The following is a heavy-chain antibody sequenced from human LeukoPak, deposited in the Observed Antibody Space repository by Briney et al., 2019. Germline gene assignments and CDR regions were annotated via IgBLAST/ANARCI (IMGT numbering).Heavy chain of an antibody. CDR1: GYTFTSYD. Sequence: ASVKVSCKASGYTFTSYDINWVRQATGQGLEWMGWINPNSGGTNYAQKFQGRVTMTRDTSISTAYMELSRLRSDDTAVYYCARGTSYYDFWSGYLSDYWGQGTLVTVSS. CDR2: INPNSGGT. J-gene: IGHJ4*02. D-gene: IGHD3-3*01. V-gene: IGHV1-2*02. CDR3: ARGTSYYDFWSGYLSDY.